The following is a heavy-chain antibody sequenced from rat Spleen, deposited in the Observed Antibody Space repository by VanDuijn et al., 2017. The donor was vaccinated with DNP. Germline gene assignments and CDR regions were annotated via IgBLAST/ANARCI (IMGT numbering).Heavy chain of an antibody. V-gene: IGHV5-7*01. CDR1: GFTFSDYN. Sequence: EVQLVESGGGLVQPGRSLKLSCAASGFTFSDYNMAWVRQAPKRGLEWITTIHSDGSSTYYRDSVRGRLTFSRANAENNLYLQMNSLRSEDSATYYCAREGDYYDGSFVDALDAWGQGTSVTVSS. CDR3: AREGDYYDGSFVDALDA. D-gene: IGHD1-12*02. J-gene: IGHJ4*01. CDR2: IHSDGSST.